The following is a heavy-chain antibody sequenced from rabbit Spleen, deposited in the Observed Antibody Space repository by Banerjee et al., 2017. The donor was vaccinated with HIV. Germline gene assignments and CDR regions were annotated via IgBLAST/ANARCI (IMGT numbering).Heavy chain of an antibody. CDR3: ARETSSGWGVLLYYFNL. CDR2: IYDGSSGDT. D-gene: IGHD4-1*01. J-gene: IGHJ4*01. V-gene: IGHV1S40*01. Sequence: QSLEESGGDLVKPGASLTLTCTASGFSFSSRYYMCWVRQAPGKGLEWIACIYDGSSGDTYYASWAKGRFTISKTSSTTVTLQMTSLTAADTATYFCARETSSGWGVLLYYFNLWCQGTLVTVS. CDR1: GFSFSSRYY.